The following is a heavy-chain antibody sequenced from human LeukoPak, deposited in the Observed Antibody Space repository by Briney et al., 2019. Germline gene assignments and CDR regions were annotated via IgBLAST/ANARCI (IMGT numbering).Heavy chain of an antibody. D-gene: IGHD3-22*01. Sequence: GGSLRLSCAASGFTFSNYGMHWVRQAPGKRLEWVAVISFDGSDKYYADSVKGRFTISRDNSKNTLDLQVNGLRADDTAVYYCAKDGFYYDSSGYYYVDYWGQGTLVTVSS. CDR1: GFTFSNYG. CDR2: ISFDGSDK. J-gene: IGHJ4*02. V-gene: IGHV3-30*18. CDR3: AKDGFYYDSSGYYYVDY.